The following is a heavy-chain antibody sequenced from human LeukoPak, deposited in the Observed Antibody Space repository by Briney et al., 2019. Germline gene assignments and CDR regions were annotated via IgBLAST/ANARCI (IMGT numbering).Heavy chain of an antibody. J-gene: IGHJ5*02. Sequence: GGSLRLSCAASGFTFSSYAMSWVRQAPGKGLEWVSAISGSGGSTYYADSVKGRFTISRDNSKNTLYLQVNSLRAEDTAVYYCAKDPNPYGDYGWFDPWGQGTLVTVSS. CDR2: ISGSGGST. D-gene: IGHD4-17*01. CDR1: GFTFSSYA. CDR3: AKDPNPYGDYGWFDP. V-gene: IGHV3-23*01.